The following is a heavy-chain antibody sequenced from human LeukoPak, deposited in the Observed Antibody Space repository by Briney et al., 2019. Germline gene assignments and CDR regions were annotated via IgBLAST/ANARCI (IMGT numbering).Heavy chain of an antibody. D-gene: IGHD6-19*01. Sequence: GRSLRLSCAASGFTFDNYAMHWVRQAPGKGLEWLSIISWNSGYIGYADSVRGRFTISRDNAKKSLDLQMNSLRAEDTAFYYCAKVRGTYSSGYFFDYWGQGTLVTVSS. CDR3: AKVRGTYSSGYFFDY. CDR2: ISWNSGYI. V-gene: IGHV3-9*01. CDR1: GFTFDNYA. J-gene: IGHJ4*02.